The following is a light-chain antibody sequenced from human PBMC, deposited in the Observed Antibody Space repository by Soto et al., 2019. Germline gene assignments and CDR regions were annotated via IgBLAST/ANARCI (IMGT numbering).Light chain of an antibody. CDR1: QGISTY. CDR2: AAS. J-gene: IGKJ1*01. V-gene: IGKV1-9*01. CDR3: QQLNTYPWT. Sequence: DIQLTQSPSSLSVSAGDRVTITCRASQGISTYLNWYQQKPGKAPKLLIYAASSLQSGVPSRFSGSGSETEFTLAISSLQPEDFATYYCQQLNTYPWTFGQGTKVDIK.